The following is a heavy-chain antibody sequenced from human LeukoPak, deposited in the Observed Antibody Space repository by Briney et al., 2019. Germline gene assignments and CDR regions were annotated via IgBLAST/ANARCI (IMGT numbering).Heavy chain of an antibody. D-gene: IGHD3-22*01. Sequence: SETLSLTCAVYGGSFSGYYWIWLRRPPGKGLEGIGEINHSGSTNYNPSLKSRVTISVDTSKNQCSLKLSSVTAADTALYYCAAYGSSGYYSRYWGQGALVTVSS. CDR1: GGSFSGYY. V-gene: IGHV4-34*01. J-gene: IGHJ4*02. CDR2: INHSGST. CDR3: AAYGSSGYYSRY.